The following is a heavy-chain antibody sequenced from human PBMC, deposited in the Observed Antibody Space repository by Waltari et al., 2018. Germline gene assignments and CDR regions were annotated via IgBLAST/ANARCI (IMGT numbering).Heavy chain of an antibody. CDR2: INESGSKK. J-gene: IGHJ3*02. CDR3: ARDDNINGASDAFDI. D-gene: IGHD2-8*01. V-gene: IGHV3-7*01. Sequence: EVSLVESGRDLAQPVESLRLSCAASGFSLTNYWMSWVRQVPGKGLEWVGNINESGSKKYYVDSVKGRFTISRDNAKNSVDLQMNSLRVEDTAVYYCARDDNINGASDAFDIWGQGTMVTVSS. CDR1: GFSLTNYW.